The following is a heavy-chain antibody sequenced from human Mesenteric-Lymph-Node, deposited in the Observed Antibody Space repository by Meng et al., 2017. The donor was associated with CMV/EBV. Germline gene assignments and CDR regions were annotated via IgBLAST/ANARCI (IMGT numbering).Heavy chain of an antibody. CDR1: GLTFNNYG. CDR3: ARDRSGYSYGENAFDF. CDR2: IWYDGKKK. Sequence: GLTFNNYGMHWVRQAPGKGLEWVAVIWYDGKKKHYIESVKGRFTISRDNSKNTLDLQMTSLRAEDTAVYYCARDRSGYSYGENAFDFWGQGTMVTVSS. J-gene: IGHJ3*01. D-gene: IGHD5-18*01. V-gene: IGHV3-33*01.